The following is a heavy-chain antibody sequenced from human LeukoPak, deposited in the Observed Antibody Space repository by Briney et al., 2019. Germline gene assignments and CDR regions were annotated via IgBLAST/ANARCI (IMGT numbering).Heavy chain of an antibody. D-gene: IGHD3-10*01. J-gene: IGHJ3*02. CDR2: ITGFSTYI. CDR1: GFTFSTYT. CDR3: ARARADIWFGELSPPDAFDI. Sequence: GGSLRLSCTASGFTFSTYTMNWVRQAPGKGLEWVSSITGFSTYIYYADSVKGRFTISRDNAKNSLYLQMNSLRAEDTAVYYCARARADIWFGELSPPDAFDIWGQGTMVTVSS. V-gene: IGHV3-21*04.